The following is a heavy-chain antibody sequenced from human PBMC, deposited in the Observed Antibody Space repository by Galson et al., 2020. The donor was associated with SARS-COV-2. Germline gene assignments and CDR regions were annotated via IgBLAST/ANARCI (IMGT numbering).Heavy chain of an antibody. CDR1: GYTLTELS. D-gene: IGHD3-22*01. CDR3: ATASVVVITNWFDP. V-gene: IGHV1-24*01. J-gene: IGHJ5*02. CDR2: FDPEDGET. Sequence: GASVKVSCKVSGYTLTELSMHWVRQAPGKGLEWMGGFDPEDGETIYAQKFQGRVTMTEDTSTDTAYMELSSLRSEDTAVYYCATASVVVITNWFDPWGQGTLVTVSS.